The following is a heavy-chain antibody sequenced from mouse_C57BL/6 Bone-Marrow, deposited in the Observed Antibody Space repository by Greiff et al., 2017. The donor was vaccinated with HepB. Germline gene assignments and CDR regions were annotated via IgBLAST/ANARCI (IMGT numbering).Heavy chain of an antibody. D-gene: IGHD1-2*01. J-gene: IGHJ1*03. V-gene: IGHV1-55*01. CDR2: IYPGSGST. Sequence: VQLQQSGTVLARPGASVKMSCKTSGYTFTSYWITWVKQRPGQGLEWIGDIYPGSGSTNYNEKFKSKATLTVDTSSSTAYMQLSSLTSEDSAVYYCARCITTHFDVWGTGTTVTVSS. CDR1: GYTFTSYW. CDR3: ARCITTHFDV.